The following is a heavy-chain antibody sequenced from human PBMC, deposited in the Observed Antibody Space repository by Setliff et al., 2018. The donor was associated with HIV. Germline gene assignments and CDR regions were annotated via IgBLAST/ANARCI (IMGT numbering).Heavy chain of an antibody. V-gene: IGHV1-8*02. D-gene: IGHD3-16*01. CDR1: GYTFSSYD. J-gene: IGHJ6*03. CDR3: ARARRDSYVRGSRKHYYIDV. CDR2: MNPNSGNT. Sequence: ASVKVSCKASGYTFSSYDINWVRQATGQGLEWMGWMNPNSGNTGYAQKFQGRVTMTRDTSISTAYMELNNLKFEDTAVYYCARARRDSYVRGSRKHYYIDVWGKGTPVTVSS.